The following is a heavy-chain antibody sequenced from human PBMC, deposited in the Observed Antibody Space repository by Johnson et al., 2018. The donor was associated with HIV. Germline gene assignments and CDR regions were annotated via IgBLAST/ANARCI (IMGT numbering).Heavy chain of an antibody. D-gene: IGHD2-8*01. CDR1: GFTFSSYD. CDR2: IGTAGDT. V-gene: IGHV3-13*01. J-gene: IGHJ3*02. Sequence: VQLVESGGGLVQPGGSLRLSCAASGFTFSSYDMHWVRQATGNGLEWVSAIGTAGDTYSPGSVKGRFTISSENAKHSLYLQMNSLRAEDTALYYCARGFRYCTDGVCYKNAFDIWGQGTMVTVSS. CDR3: ARGFRYCTDGVCYKNAFDI.